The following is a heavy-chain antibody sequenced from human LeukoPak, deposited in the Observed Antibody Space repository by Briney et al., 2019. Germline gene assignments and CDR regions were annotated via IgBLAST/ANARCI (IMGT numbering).Heavy chain of an antibody. J-gene: IGHJ6*02. V-gene: IGHV3-21*01. CDR1: GFNFNSYS. Sequence: KTGGSLRLSCAASGFNFNSYSMNWVRQAPGKGLEWVSSISSSGRNIYYADSVKGRFTISRDNAKNSLYVQMNSLRAEDTAVYYCARGRYSGYDQAGYYYYGMDVWGQGTTVTVSS. CDR3: ARGRYSGYDQAGYYYYGMDV. D-gene: IGHD5-12*01. CDR2: ISSSGRNI.